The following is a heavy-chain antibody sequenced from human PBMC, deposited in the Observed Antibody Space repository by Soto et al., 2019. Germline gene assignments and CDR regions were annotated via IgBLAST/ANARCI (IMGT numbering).Heavy chain of an antibody. Sequence: PSETLSLTCTVSGGSISSGGYYWSWIRQHPGKGLEWIGYIYYSGSTYYNPSLKSRVTISVDTSKNQFSLKLSSVTAADTAVYYCARIITIFGVAPHYYMDVWGKGTTVTVSS. D-gene: IGHD3-3*01. CDR3: ARIITIFGVAPHYYMDV. CDR1: GGSISSGGYY. J-gene: IGHJ6*03. CDR2: IYYSGST. V-gene: IGHV4-31*03.